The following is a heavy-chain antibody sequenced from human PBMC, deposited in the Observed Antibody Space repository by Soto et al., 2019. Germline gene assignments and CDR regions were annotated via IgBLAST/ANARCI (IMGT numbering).Heavy chain of an antibody. J-gene: IGHJ4*02. Sequence: GGSLRLSCAASGFTFSSYAMSWVRQAPGKGLEWVSAISGSGGSTYYADSVKGRFTISRDNSKNTLYLQMNSLRSDDTAVYYCAKQRLVVVAAVDYWGQGTLVTVSS. CDR3: AKQRLVVVAAVDY. CDR1: GFTFSSYA. CDR2: ISGSGGST. D-gene: IGHD2-15*01. V-gene: IGHV3-23*01.